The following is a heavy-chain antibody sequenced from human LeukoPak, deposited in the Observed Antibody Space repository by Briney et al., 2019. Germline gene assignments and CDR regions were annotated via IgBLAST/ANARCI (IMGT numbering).Heavy chain of an antibody. V-gene: IGHV3-74*01. CDR1: GFTFSSYW. CDR2: INTDGSST. CDR3: ARVVVNTAMTYYYMDV. Sequence: GGSLRLSCAASGFTFSSYWMHWVRQAPGKGLVWVSRINTDGSSTSYADSVKGRFTISRDNAKNTLYLQMNSLRAEDTAVYYCARVVVNTAMTYYYMDVWGKGTTVTVSS. D-gene: IGHD5-18*01. J-gene: IGHJ6*03.